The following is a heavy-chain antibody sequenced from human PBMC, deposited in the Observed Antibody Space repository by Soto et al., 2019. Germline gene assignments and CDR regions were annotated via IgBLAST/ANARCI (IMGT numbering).Heavy chain of an antibody. CDR2: IYYSGST. Sequence: QVQLQESGPGLVKPSQTLSLTCTVSGGSISSGGYYWSWIRQHPGKGLEWIGYIYYSGSTYYNPSLKSRVTISVDTSKNQFSLKLSSVTAADTAVYYCASGILWFGELPSGVDYWGQGTLVTVSS. D-gene: IGHD3-10*01. CDR1: GGSISSGGYY. CDR3: ASGILWFGELPSGVDY. J-gene: IGHJ4*02. V-gene: IGHV4-31*03.